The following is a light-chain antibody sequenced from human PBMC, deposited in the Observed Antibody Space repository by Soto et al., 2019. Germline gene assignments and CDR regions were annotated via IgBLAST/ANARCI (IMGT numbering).Light chain of an antibody. Sequence: DIQMTQSPSSLSAFVGDTVTINCRATDSIDRYLNWYQQKPGQAPRVLITAASTLESGVPSRFSGSGAGTDFTRTINNLPPEDFATYYCQRTYNAPFTFGPGTKVAIK. CDR2: AAS. J-gene: IGKJ3*01. V-gene: IGKV1-39*01. CDR3: QRTYNAPFT. CDR1: DSIDRY.